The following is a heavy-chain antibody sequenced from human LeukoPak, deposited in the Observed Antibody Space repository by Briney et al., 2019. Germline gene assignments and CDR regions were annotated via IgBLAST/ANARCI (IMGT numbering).Heavy chain of an antibody. CDR2: ISWNSGSI. D-gene: IGHD6-19*01. CDR1: GFTFDDYA. CDR3: AKAPLGAVAGTEFDY. V-gene: IGHV3-9*01. Sequence: PGGSLRLSCAASGFTFDDYAMHWVRQAPGKGLEWVSGISWNSGSIGYADSVKGRFTISRDNAKNSLYLQMNSLRAEDTALYYCAKAPLGAVAGTEFDYWGQGTLVTVSS. J-gene: IGHJ4*02.